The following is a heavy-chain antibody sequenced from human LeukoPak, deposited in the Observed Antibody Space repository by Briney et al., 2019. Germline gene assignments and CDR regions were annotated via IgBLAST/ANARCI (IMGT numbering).Heavy chain of an antibody. V-gene: IGHV1-18*01. CDR2: ISAHTGTT. CDR1: GYSFTSYG. J-gene: IGHJ5*02. D-gene: IGHD3-10*01. CDR3: ARMARIWFGESWYNWFDP. Sequence: ASVKVSCKASGYSFTSYGITWVRQAPGQGLEWMGWISAHTGTTNYAQKFQGRVTMTIDTSTNTAFMEPRSLRSDDTAVYYCARMARIWFGESWYNWFDPWGQGTLVTVSS.